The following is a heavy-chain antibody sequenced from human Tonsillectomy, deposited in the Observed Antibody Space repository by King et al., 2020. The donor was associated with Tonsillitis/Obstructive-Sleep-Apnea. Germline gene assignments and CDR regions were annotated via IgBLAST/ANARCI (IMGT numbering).Heavy chain of an antibody. CDR2: IYYSGST. V-gene: IGHV4-39*01. J-gene: IGHJ4*02. D-gene: IGHD2-2*01. Sequence: QVQLQESGPGLVKPSETLSLTCTVSGGSISSSSYYWGWIRQPPGKGLEWIGSIYYSGSTYYKPSLKSRVTISVDTSKNQFSLKLSPVTAADTAVYYCAKGLGYCSSTSCYGFDYWGQGTLVTVSS. CDR1: GGSISSSSYY. CDR3: AKGLGYCSSTSCYGFDY.